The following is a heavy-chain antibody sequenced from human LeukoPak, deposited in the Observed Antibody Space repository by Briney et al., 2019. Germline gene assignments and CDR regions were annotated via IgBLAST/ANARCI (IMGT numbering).Heavy chain of an antibody. CDR1: GFTFTSYA. CDR3: AKESPHFDY. Sequence: GGSLRLSCAASGFTFTSYAMSWVRQAPGKGLAWVSTISGSGDTTYYADSVKGRFTTSRDNSKNTLYLQMNSLRAEDTAIYYCAKESPHFDYWGQGTLVTVSS. J-gene: IGHJ4*02. V-gene: IGHV3-23*01. CDR2: ISGSGDTT.